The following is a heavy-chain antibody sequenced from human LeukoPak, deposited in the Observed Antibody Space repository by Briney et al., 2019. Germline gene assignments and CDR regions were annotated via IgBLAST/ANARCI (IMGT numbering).Heavy chain of an antibody. Sequence: GGSLRLSCAASGFTFSNYGMHWVRQAPGKGPEWVAVISYDGTLQFYAGSVKGRFTISRDNSKNKLYLQMNSLRADDTALYYCAKETITVGGPNYFDYWGQGILVTVSS. D-gene: IGHD6-19*01. J-gene: IGHJ4*02. CDR1: GFTFSNYG. V-gene: IGHV3-30*18. CDR2: ISYDGTLQ. CDR3: AKETITVGGPNYFDY.